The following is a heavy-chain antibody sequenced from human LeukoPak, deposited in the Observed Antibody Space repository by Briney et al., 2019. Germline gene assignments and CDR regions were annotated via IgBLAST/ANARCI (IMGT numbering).Heavy chain of an antibody. CDR3: AREKQSGGTSFDY. Sequence: GGSLRLSCAASGFTVSSNYMSWVRQAPGKGLEWVSVIYSGGSTYYADSLKGRFTVSRDNSKNTVYLQMNSLRDEDTAFYYCAREKQSGGTSFDYWGQGSLVSVSS. CDR2: IYSGGST. V-gene: IGHV3-53*05. D-gene: IGHD1-26*01. CDR1: GFTVSSNY. J-gene: IGHJ4*02.